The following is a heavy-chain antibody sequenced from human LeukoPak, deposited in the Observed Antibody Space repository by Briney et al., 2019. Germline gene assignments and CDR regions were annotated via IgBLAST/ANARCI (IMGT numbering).Heavy chain of an antibody. CDR1: GYTFTSYY. D-gene: IGHD2-21*01. CDR3: ARDRPYCGGDCYYYYYMDV. J-gene: IGHJ6*03. V-gene: IGHV1-69*13. Sequence: ASVKVSCKASGYTFTSYYMYWVRQAPGQGLEWMGGIIPIFGTANYAQKFQGRVTITADESTSTAYMELSSLRSEDTAVYYCARDRPYCGGDCYYYYYMDVWGKGTTVTVSS. CDR2: IIPIFGTA.